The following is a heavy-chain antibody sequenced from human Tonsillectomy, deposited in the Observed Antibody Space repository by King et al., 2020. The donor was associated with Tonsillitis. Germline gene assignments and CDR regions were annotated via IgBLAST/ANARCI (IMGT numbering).Heavy chain of an antibody. CDR3: ARDDHYGDYEFDS. J-gene: IGHJ4*02. CDR1: GFTFSSYS. D-gene: IGHD4-17*01. Sequence: QLVQSGGGLVKPGGSLRLSCAASGFTFSSYSMNWVRQAPGKGLEWVSSISSGSNYIYYADSVKGRFTISRDNAKNSLYLQINSLRAEDTAVYYCARDDHYGDYEFDSWGQGTLVTVSS. V-gene: IGHV3-21*01. CDR2: ISSGSNYI.